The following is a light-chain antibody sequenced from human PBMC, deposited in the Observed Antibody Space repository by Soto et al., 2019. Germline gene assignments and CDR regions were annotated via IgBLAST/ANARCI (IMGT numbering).Light chain of an antibody. CDR2: GNS. CDR1: SSNIGAGYD. V-gene: IGLV1-40*01. CDR3: QSYDSSLHVA. Sequence: QSVLTQPPSVSGAPGQRVTISCTGSSSNIGAGYDVHWYQQLPGTAPKLLIYGNSNRPSGVPVRFSGSKSGTSASLAITGLQAEDEADYYCQSYDSSLHVAFGGGTKLTVL. J-gene: IGLJ2*01.